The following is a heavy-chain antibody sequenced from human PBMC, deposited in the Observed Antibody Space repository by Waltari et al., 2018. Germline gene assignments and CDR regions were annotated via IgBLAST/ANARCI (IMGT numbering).Heavy chain of an antibody. CDR3: ASHRPGGYGMDV. D-gene: IGHD2-15*01. V-gene: IGHV3-74*01. Sequence: ESGGGLVQPGGSLRLSCEASGFTFSTYWMCWVRQVPGKGLVWVSTITSDGSRTRYADSVKGRFTISRDNAKNTLYLQTNSLRAEDTAVYYCASHRPGGYGMDVWGHGTTVTVSS. CDR1: GFTFSTYW. J-gene: IGHJ6*02. CDR2: ITSDGSRT.